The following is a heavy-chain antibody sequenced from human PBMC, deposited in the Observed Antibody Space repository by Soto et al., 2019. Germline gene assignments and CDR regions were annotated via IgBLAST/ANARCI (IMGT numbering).Heavy chain of an antibody. V-gene: IGHV3-23*01. CDR1: GFTFSSYA. Sequence: GGSLRVSCAASGFTFSSYAMSWVRQAPGKGLEWVSAISGSGGSTYYADSVKGRFTISRDNSKNTLYLQMNSLRAEDTAVYYCAKDTCSGGSCYFDYWGQGALVTVSS. D-gene: IGHD2-15*01. CDR2: ISGSGGST. J-gene: IGHJ4*02. CDR3: AKDTCSGGSCYFDY.